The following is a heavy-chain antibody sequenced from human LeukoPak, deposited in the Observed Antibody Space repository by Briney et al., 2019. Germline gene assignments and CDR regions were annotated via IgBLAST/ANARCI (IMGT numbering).Heavy chain of an antibody. D-gene: IGHD5-12*01. Sequence: GGSLRLSCAVSGIIFSSFAMHWVRQAPGRGLEWVAGISYDGRNNYYGDSVKGRFTISRDNSKNTLYLQMNSLRGEDTAVYYCAKDPRQGIYSGYLMEFDYWGQGTLVTVSS. V-gene: IGHV3-30*04. J-gene: IGHJ4*02. CDR2: ISYDGRNN. CDR3: AKDPRQGIYSGYLMEFDY. CDR1: GIIFSSFA.